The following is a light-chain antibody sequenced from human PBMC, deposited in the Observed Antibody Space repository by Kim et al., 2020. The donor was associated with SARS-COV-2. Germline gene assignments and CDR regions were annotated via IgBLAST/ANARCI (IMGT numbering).Light chain of an antibody. CDR3: CSYAGSSSLV. Sequence: GQSVTISCTGTSSDVGGYNYVSWYQQHPGKAPKLMTYGVTERPSGVPDRFSGSKSGNTASLTISGLQAEDEADYYCCSYAGSSSLVFGGGTQLTVL. V-gene: IGLV2-11*03. CDR2: GVT. CDR1: SSDVGGYNY. J-gene: IGLJ3*02.